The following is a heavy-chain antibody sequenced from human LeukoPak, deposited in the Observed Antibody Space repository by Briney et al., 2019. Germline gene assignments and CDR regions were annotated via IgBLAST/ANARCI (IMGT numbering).Heavy chain of an antibody. V-gene: IGHV3-30-3*01. CDR3: ARVSSGPYYFDY. D-gene: IGHD2-15*01. Sequence: GGSLRLSCAASGFMFSKNAMHWVRQAPGKGLEWVAVISYDGSNKYYADSVKGRFTISRDNSKNTLYLQMNSLRAEDTAVYYCARVSSGPYYFDYWGQGTLVTVSS. J-gene: IGHJ4*02. CDR1: GFMFSKNA. CDR2: ISYDGSNK.